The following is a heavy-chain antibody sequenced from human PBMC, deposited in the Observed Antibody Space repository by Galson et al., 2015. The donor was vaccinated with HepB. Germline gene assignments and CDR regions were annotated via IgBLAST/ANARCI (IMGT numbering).Heavy chain of an antibody. CDR3: ARGYTVTTVPYYFDY. J-gene: IGHJ4*02. Sequence: SLRLSCAASGFTFSGYGMHWVRQAPGKGLEWVAVIWYDGSKTYYEDSVKGRFTISRDNSKNTLYLQMNSLRAEDTAVYYRARGYTVTTVPYYFDYWGQGTLVTVSS. CDR1: GFTFSGYG. V-gene: IGHV3-33*01. CDR2: IWYDGSKT. D-gene: IGHD4-17*01.